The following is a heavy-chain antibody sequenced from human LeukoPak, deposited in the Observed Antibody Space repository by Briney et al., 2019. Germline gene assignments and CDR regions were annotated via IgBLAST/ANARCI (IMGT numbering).Heavy chain of an antibody. Sequence: SVKVSCKASGGTFSSYAISWVRQAPGQGLEWMGGIIPTFGTANYAQKFQGRVTITADESTSTAYMELSSLRSEDTAVYYCARSFYCSSTSCYSDYYYYMDVWGKGTTVTVSS. CDR2: IIPTFGTA. D-gene: IGHD2-2*01. CDR3: ARSFYCSSTSCYSDYYYYMDV. V-gene: IGHV1-69*13. CDR1: GGTFSSYA. J-gene: IGHJ6*03.